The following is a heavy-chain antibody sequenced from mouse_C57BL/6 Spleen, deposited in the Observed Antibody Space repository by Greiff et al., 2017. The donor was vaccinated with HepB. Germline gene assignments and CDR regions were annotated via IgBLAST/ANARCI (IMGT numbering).Heavy chain of an antibody. CDR1: GYAFSSYW. Sequence: QVQLKESGAELVKPGASVKISCKASGYAFSSYWMNWVKQRPGKGLEWIGQIYPGDGDTNYNGKFKGKATLTADKSSSTAYMQLSSLTSEDSAVYFCARSVYGSSFFAYWGQGTLVTVSA. CDR2: IYPGDGDT. D-gene: IGHD1-1*01. CDR3: ARSVYGSSFFAY. V-gene: IGHV1-80*01. J-gene: IGHJ3*01.